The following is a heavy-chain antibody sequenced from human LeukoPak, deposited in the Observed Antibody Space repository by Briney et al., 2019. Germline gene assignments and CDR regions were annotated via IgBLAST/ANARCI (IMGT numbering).Heavy chain of an antibody. J-gene: IGHJ4*02. V-gene: IGHV1-18*01. D-gene: IGHD1-26*01. CDR1: GYTFTSYG. CDR3: ARDLSGSYFQGY. Sequence: ASVKVSCKASGYTFTSYGISCVRQAPGQGLEWMGWISAYNGNTNYAQKPQGRVTMTTDTSTSTAYMELRSLRSDDTAVYYCARDLSGSYFQGYWGQGTLVTVSS. CDR2: ISAYNGNT.